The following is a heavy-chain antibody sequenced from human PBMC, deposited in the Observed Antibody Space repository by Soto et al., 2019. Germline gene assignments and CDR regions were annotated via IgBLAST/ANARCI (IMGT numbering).Heavy chain of an antibody. Sequence: SGPTLVNPTQTLTLTCTFSGFSLSTSGVGVGWIRQPPGKALEWLALIYWNDDKRYSPSLKSRLTITKDTSKNQVVLTMTNMDPVDTATYYCAHTVLRYFDWPVNWFDPWGQGTLVTVSS. CDR1: GFSLSTSGVG. J-gene: IGHJ5*02. CDR2: IYWNDDK. V-gene: IGHV2-5*01. CDR3: AHTVLRYFDWPVNWFDP. D-gene: IGHD3-9*01.